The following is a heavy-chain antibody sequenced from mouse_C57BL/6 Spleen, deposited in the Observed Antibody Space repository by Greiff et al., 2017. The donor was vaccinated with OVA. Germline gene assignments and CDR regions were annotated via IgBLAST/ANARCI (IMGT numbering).Heavy chain of an antibody. CDR1: GYTFTDYN. D-gene: IGHD2-3*01. CDR2: INPNNGGT. Sequence: VQLKQSGPELVKPGASVKMSCKASGYTFTDYNMHWVKQSHGKSLEWIGYINPNNGGTSYNQKFKGKATLTVNKSSSTADMELRSLTSEDSAVYYCASPTLYDFYAMDYWGQGTSVTVSS. V-gene: IGHV1-22*01. CDR3: ASPTLYDFYAMDY. J-gene: IGHJ4*01.